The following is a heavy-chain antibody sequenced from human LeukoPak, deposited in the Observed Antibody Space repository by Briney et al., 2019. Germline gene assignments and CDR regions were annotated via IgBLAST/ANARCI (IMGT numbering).Heavy chain of an antibody. V-gene: IGHV3-30*18. D-gene: IGHD6-13*01. Sequence: GGSLRLSCAASRFTFSSYGMHWVRQAPGKGLECVAIISYDGSNKYYTDSVKGRFTISRDNSKNTLYLQMNSLRAEDTAVYYCAKSGIEAAGSLVYFDYWGQGTLVTASS. CDR1: RFTFSSYG. J-gene: IGHJ4*02. CDR2: ISYDGSNK. CDR3: AKSGIEAAGSLVYFDY.